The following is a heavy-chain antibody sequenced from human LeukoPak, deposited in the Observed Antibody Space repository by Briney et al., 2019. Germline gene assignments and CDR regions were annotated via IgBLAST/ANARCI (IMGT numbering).Heavy chain of an antibody. D-gene: IGHD3-16*01. V-gene: IGHV4-34*01. Sequence: PSETLSLTCAVYGGSFSDYYWTWIRQPPGKRLEWIGEINHSGSINYNPSLKSRVTLSVDTSKNQLSLKVTSTTAADTALYYCARGCVVGDYVIDSWGQGTLVTVSS. J-gene: IGHJ4*02. CDR3: ARGCVVGDYVIDS. CDR2: INHSGSI. CDR1: GGSFSDYY.